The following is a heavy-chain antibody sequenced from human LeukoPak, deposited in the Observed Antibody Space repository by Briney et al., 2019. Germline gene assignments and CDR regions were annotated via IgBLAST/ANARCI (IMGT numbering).Heavy chain of an antibody. D-gene: IGHD3-10*01. J-gene: IGHJ6*03. Sequence: ASVKVSCKASGYTFTSYGISWVRQAPGQGLEWMGWISGYNSKPFYAQNFQGRVSMTTDTSTSTAYMELRSLTSDDTAVYYCARVQGELILGFYYYMDVWGKGTSVTVSS. CDR1: GYTFTSYG. V-gene: IGHV1-18*01. CDR3: ARVQGELILGFYYYMDV. CDR2: ISGYNSKP.